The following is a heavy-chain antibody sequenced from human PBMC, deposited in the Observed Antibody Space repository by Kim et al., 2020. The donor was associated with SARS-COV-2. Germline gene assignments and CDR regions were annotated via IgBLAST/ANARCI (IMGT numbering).Heavy chain of an antibody. CDR3: ARDSSSWYVDY. V-gene: IGHV4-34*01. D-gene: IGHD6-13*01. CDR1: GGSFSGYY. CDR2: INHSGST. J-gene: IGHJ4*02. Sequence: SETLSLTCAVYGGSFSGYYWSWIRQPPGKGLEWIGEINHSGSTNYNPSLKSRVTISVDTSKNQFSLKLSSVTAADTAVYYCARDSSSWYVDYWGQGTLVT.